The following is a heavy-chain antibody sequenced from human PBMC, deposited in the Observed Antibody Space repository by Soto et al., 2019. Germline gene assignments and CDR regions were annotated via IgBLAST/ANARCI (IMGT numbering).Heavy chain of an antibody. CDR2: IYGDDNR. V-gene: IGHV2-5*02. CDR1: GVSLTTNEVG. J-gene: IGHJ4*02. Sequence: ESGPKLVNPTQTLTLTCSFSGVSLTTNEVGVGWIRQPPGKALEWLAVIYGDDNRLYNPSLKNRVTIMKDTSKNHVVLIMTYMDPMDTGTYYCAHRLPRGSGLLYFDFWGQGIVVTVSS. CDR3: AHRLPRGSGLLYFDF. D-gene: IGHD2-21*01.